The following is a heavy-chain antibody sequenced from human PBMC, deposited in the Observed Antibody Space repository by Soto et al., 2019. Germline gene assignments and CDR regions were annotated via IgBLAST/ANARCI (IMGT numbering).Heavy chain of an antibody. CDR1: GGSLSNYF. CDR3: ARGTYFSGGSCQGSSQP. D-gene: IGHD2-15*01. J-gene: IGHJ1*01. CDR2: INHVGSS. Sequence: QVQLQQWGAGLLKPSETLSLTCAVHGGSLSNYFWSWIRQPPGKGLEWIGEINHVGSSNYIPSLKSRVTMSVDTSRNQVSLNLRSVTAADPAVYFCARGTYFSGGSCQGSSQPWGQGSRVTAS. V-gene: IGHV4-34*01.